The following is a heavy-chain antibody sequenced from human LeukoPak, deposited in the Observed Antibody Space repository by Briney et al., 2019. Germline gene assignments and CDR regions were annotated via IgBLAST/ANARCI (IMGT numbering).Heavy chain of an antibody. D-gene: IGHD3-9*01. J-gene: IGHJ4*02. V-gene: IGHV1-46*01. Sequence: ASVKVSCKASGYTFTGYYMHWVRQAPGQGLEWMGIINPSGGSTTYAQKFRGRLTMTRDMSTSTVYMELSSLRSEDTAVYYCARGSRPVYNLLTGKRYFDYWGQGTLVTVSS. CDR3: ARGSRPVYNLLTGKRYFDY. CDR2: INPSGGST. CDR1: GYTFTGYY.